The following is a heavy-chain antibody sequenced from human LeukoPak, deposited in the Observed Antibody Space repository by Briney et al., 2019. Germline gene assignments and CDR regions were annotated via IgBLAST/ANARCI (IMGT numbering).Heavy chain of an antibody. CDR1: GYIFINYD. CDR3: ARKTCSSTSCLHP. V-gene: IGHV1-8*01. D-gene: IGHD2-2*01. J-gene: IGHJ5*02. CDR2: MSPKTGNS. Sequence: GASVKISCKASGYIFINYDINWVRQATGQGLAWLGWMSPKTGNSGYAQRFQGRVTMTSDTSTDTAYMELSNLRSDDTAVYYCARKTCSSTSCLHPWGQGTLVTVSS.